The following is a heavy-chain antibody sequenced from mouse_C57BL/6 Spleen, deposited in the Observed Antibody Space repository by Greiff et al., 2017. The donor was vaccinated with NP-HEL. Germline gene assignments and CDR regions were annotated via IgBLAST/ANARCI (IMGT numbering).Heavy chain of an antibody. V-gene: IGHV1-81*01. CDR1: GYTFTSYG. CDR2: IYPRSGNT. D-gene: IGHD1-1*01. J-gene: IGHJ3*01. CDR3: ARCYYGSSDAWFAY. Sequence: QVQLKESGAELARPGASVKLSCKASGYTFTSYGISWVKQRTGQGLEWIGEIYPRSGNTYYNEKFKGKATLTADKSSSTAYMELRSLTSEDSAVYFCARCYYGSSDAWFAYWGQGTLVTVSA.